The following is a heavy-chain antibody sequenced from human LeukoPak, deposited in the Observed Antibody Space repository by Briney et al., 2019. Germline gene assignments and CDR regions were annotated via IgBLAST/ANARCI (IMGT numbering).Heavy chain of an antibody. V-gene: IGHV1-18*01. J-gene: IGHJ5*02. CDR2: ISGYNGSP. CDR3: GRSYSSSHPDWFDP. Sequence: ASVKVSCKASGYTFTSYGISWVRQAPGQGLEWMGWISGYNGSPNYAQKLQGRVTMTTDTSTSTAYMELRSLRADDTAVYYCGRSYSSSHPDWFDPLGQGTLVTVSS. CDR1: GYTFTSYG. D-gene: IGHD6-6*01.